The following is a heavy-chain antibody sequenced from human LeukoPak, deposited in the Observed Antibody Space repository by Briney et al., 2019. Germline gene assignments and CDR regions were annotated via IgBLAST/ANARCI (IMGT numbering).Heavy chain of an antibody. Sequence: PGGSLRLSCAASGFTFSSYWMSWVRQAPGKGLEWVANIKQDGSEKYYVDSVKGRFTISRDNAKNSLYLQMNSLRAEDTAVYYCARIPYSSSWYFDYWGQGTLVTVSS. V-gene: IGHV3-7*01. D-gene: IGHD6-13*01. CDR3: ARIPYSSSWYFDY. CDR2: IKQDGSEK. J-gene: IGHJ4*02. CDR1: GFTFSSYW.